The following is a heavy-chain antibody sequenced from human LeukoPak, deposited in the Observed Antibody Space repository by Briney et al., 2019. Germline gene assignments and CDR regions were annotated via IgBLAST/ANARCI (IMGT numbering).Heavy chain of an antibody. D-gene: IGHD2-8*01. CDR3: ARRVIMSAAGVPDTWLDP. CDR1: GVAISTTTYY. J-gene: IGHJ5*02. V-gene: IGHV4-39*07. Sequence: SETLSLTCSVSGVAISTTTYYWGWIRQSPGRGLEWIGSVYLSETYYYNPSLKSRFTISIDTSKNQFSLNLSSLTAADTAVYYCARRVIMSAAGVPDTWLDPWGQGILVTVSS. CDR2: VYLSETY.